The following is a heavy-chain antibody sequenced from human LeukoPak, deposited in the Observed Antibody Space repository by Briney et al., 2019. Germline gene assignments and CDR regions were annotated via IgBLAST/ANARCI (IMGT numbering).Heavy chain of an antibody. J-gene: IGHJ4*02. CDR3: ARVRTGTTVIFPYYFDY. CDR2: IYTSGST. Sequence: PSETLSLTCTVSGGSISSYYWSWIRQPPGKGLEWIGYIYTSGSTNYNPSLKSRVTISVDTSKNQFSLKLSSVTAADTAVYYCARVRTGTTVIFPYYFDYWGQGTLVTVSS. CDR1: GGSISSYY. V-gene: IGHV4-4*09. D-gene: IGHD4-17*01.